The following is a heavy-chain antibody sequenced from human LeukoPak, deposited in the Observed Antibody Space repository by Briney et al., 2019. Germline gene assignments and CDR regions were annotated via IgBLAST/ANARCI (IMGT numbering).Heavy chain of an antibody. D-gene: IGHD6-13*01. Sequence: PGGSLRLSCAASGFTFSSYGMHWVRQAPGKGLEWVAVISYDGSNKYYADSVKGRFTISRDNSKNTLYLQMNSLRAEDTAVYYCAKPDSYSSKGFDPWGQGTLVTVSS. CDR3: AKPDSYSSKGFDP. V-gene: IGHV3-30*18. CDR1: GFTFSSYG. CDR2: ISYDGSNK. J-gene: IGHJ5*02.